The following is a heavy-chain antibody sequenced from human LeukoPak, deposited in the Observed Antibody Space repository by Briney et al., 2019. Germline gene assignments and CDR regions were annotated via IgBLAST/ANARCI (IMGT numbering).Heavy chain of an antibody. J-gene: IGHJ4*02. D-gene: IGHD3-10*01. CDR1: GGSISSSSYY. CDR3: ARVKYYGSGSQYYFDY. CDR2: IYYSGST. Sequence: SETLSLTCTVSGGSISSSSYYWCWIRQPPGKGLEWIGSIYYSGSTYYNPSLKSRVTISVDTSKNQFSLKLSSVTAADTAVYYCARVKYYGSGSQYYFDYWGQGTLVTVSS. V-gene: IGHV4-39*01.